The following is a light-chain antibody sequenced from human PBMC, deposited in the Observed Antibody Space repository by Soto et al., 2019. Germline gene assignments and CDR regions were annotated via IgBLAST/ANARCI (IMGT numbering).Light chain of an antibody. CDR3: QQHHEYAAWT. CDR1: QSVSTW. CDR2: KAS. V-gene: IGKV1-5*03. Sequence: DIQVTQSPSTLSASVGDRVTITCRASQSVSTWLAWYQQKPGKAPNLLIYKASSLESGVPSRFSGSGSGTEFTLNISSLQPEDFATYYCQQHHEYAAWTFGQGTKVNIK. J-gene: IGKJ1*01.